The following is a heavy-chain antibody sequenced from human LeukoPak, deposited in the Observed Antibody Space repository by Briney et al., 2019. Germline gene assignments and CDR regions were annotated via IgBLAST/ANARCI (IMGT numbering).Heavy chain of an antibody. V-gene: IGHV4-34*01. Sequence: SSETLSLTCAVYGGSFSGYYWSWIRQPPGKGLEWIGEIYHSGSTNYNPSLKSRVTISVDTSKNQFSLKVSSVTAADTAVYYCARVRSSSSLSPWYFDLWGRGTLVTVSS. CDR1: GGSFSGYY. J-gene: IGHJ2*01. CDR3: ARVRSSSSLSPWYFDL. CDR2: IYHSGST. D-gene: IGHD6-13*01.